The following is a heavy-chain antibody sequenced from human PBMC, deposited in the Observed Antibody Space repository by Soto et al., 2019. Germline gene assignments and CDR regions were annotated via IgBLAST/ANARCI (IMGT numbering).Heavy chain of an antibody. J-gene: IGHJ3*02. CDR1: GFTFSSYS. D-gene: IGHD5-12*01. CDR2: ISSSSSYI. Sequence: EVQLVESGGGLVKPGGSLRLSCAASGFTFSSYSMNWVRQAPGKGLEWVSSISSSSSYIYYEDSVKGRFTISRDNAKNSLYLQMNSLRAEDTAVYYCAREPGAWLRESDAFDIWGQGTMVTVSS. CDR3: AREPGAWLRESDAFDI. V-gene: IGHV3-21*01.